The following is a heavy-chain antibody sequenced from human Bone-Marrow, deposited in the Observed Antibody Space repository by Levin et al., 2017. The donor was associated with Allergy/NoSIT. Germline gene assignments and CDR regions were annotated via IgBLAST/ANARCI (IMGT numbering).Heavy chain of an antibody. CDR3: VRVKSAAQFCDF. J-gene: IGHJ4*02. V-gene: IGHV4-38-2*01. CDR1: GSSISTGYY. Sequence: SETLSLTCGVSGSSISTGYYWGWVRQPPGKGLEWIGHMFNGGSTHYNPSLKSRVTISLDTSRNQFSLNLRSVTAADTALYYCVRVKSAAQFCDFWGQGILVTVSS. D-gene: IGHD2-15*01. CDR2: MFNGGST.